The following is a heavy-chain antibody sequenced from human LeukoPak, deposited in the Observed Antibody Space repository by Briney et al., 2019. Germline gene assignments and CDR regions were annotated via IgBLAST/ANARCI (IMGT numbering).Heavy chain of an antibody. CDR3: TRYYYDSSGYYYLFDY. Sequence: GGSLRLSCAASGFTSSGSALHWVRQASGKGLEWVGRIRSKANSYATAYAASVKGRFTISRDDSQNTAYLQMNSLKTEGTAVYYCTRYYYDSSGYYYLFDYWGQGTLVTVSS. CDR2: IRSKANSYAT. D-gene: IGHD3-22*01. CDR1: GFTSSGSA. V-gene: IGHV3-73*01. J-gene: IGHJ4*02.